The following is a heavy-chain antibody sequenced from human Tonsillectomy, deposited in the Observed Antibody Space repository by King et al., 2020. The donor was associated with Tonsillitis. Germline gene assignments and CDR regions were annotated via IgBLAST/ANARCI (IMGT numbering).Heavy chain of an antibody. V-gene: IGHV6-1*01. CDR1: GDSVSSNSAA. CDR2: TYYRSKWYN. CDR3: ARGRAYCSGGSCYKDYYYYGMDV. J-gene: IGHJ6*02. Sequence: VQLQQSGPGLVKPSQTLSLPCAISGDSVSSNSAAWNWIRQSPSRGLEWLGRTYYRSKWYNDYAVSVKSRITINPDTSKNQFSLQLNSVTPEDTAVYYCARGRAYCSGGSCYKDYYYYGMDVWGQGTTVTVSS. D-gene: IGHD2-15*01.